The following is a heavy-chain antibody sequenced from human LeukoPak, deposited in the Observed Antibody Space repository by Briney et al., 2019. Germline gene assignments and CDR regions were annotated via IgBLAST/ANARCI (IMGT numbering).Heavy chain of an antibody. CDR3: ARQAYYYDTSGYYYYFDY. J-gene: IGHJ4*02. D-gene: IGHD3-22*01. CDR1: GGSISSSSYY. V-gene: IGHV4-39*01. Sequence: NPSETLSLTCTASGGSISSSSYYWGWIRQPPGKGLEWIGSIYYSGTTYYNPSLKSRVTISVDTSKNQFSLKLSSVTAADTAVYYCARQAYYYDTSGYYYYFDYWGQGTLVTVSS. CDR2: IYYSGTT.